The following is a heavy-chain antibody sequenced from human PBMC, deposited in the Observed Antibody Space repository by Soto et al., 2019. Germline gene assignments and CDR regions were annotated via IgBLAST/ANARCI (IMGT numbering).Heavy chain of an antibody. CDR2: IYRGGST. CDR3: ARSGYSSSWTGYYFDY. CDR1: GGSLTTSW. J-gene: IGHJ4*02. V-gene: IGHV3-53*01. Sequence: GGSRRLSCSSSGGSLTTSWTSCVRHAPGKGLEWFSVIYRGGSTYYADSVKGRFTISRDNSKNVLYLQMNSLRAEDTAVFFCARSGYSSSWTGYYFDYWGQGTLVT. D-gene: IGHD6-13*01.